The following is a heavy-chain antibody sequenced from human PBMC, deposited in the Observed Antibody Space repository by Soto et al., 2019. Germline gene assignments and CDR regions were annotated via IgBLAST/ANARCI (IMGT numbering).Heavy chain of an antibody. D-gene: IGHD3-16*02. Sequence: EVQLLESGGGLVQPGGSLRLSCAASGFTFSNYAMSWVRQAPGKGLEWVSGISGSGGSTYDADSVKGRFTISRDNSKNTLYLQMNSLRADDTAVYYCAKDPTLDAYVWGSYRYPDYWGQGTLVTVSS. CDR3: AKDPTLDAYVWGSYRYPDY. CDR1: GFTFSNYA. V-gene: IGHV3-23*01. J-gene: IGHJ4*02. CDR2: ISGSGGST.